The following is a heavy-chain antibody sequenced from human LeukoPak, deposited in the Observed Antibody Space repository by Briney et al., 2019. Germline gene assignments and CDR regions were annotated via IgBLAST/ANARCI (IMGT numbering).Heavy chain of an antibody. Sequence: SETLSLTCTVSGGSISSGDYYWSWIRQPPGKGLEWIGYIYYSGSTYYNPSLKSRVTISVDTSKNQFSLKLSSVTAADTAVYYCARDQGYYGSGSYYKRAFDIWGQGTMVTVSS. CDR1: GGSISSGDYY. V-gene: IGHV4-30-4*08. CDR3: ARDQGYYGSGSYYKRAFDI. D-gene: IGHD3-10*01. CDR2: IYYSGST. J-gene: IGHJ3*02.